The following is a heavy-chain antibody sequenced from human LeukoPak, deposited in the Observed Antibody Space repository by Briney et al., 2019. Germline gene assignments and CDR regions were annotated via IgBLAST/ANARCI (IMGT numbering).Heavy chain of an antibody. D-gene: IGHD3-22*01. J-gene: IGHJ4*02. Sequence: GGSLRLSCAASGFTFAIYAMHWVRQAPGKGLEWVAVISHDGNNKYYADSVKGRFTISRDNSKNTLYLQMNSLRAEDTAVYYCARDLVGGWDDSSGYYYAYFDYWGQGTLVTVSP. CDR2: ISHDGNNK. V-gene: IGHV3-30-3*01. CDR3: ARDLVGGWDDSSGYYYAYFDY. CDR1: GFTFAIYA.